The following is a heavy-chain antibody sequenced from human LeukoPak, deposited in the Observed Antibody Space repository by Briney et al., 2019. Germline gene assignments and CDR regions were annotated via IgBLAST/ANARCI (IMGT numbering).Heavy chain of an antibody. Sequence: PSETLSLTCTVSGGSISSDYWSWIRQPPGKGLEWIGYIYTSGSNHYNPSLKSRVTISGDTSKNQFSLKLSSVTAADTAVYYCARLYYDSSRYPNWFDPWGQGTLVTVSS. CDR2: IYTSGSN. J-gene: IGHJ5*02. CDR1: GGSISSDY. CDR3: ARLYYDSSRYPNWFDP. D-gene: IGHD3-22*01. V-gene: IGHV4-4*09.